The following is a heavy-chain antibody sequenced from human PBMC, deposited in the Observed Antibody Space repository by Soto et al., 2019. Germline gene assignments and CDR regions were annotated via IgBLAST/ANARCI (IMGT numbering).Heavy chain of an antibody. CDR1: GFTVSSNY. V-gene: IGHV3-53*02. CDR3: ARDRSSSSWYSGYYYYGMDV. Sequence: EVQLVETGGGLIQPGGSLRLSCAASGFTVSSNYMSWVRQAPGKGLEWVSVIYSGGSTYYADSVKGRFTISRDNSKNMLYLQMNSLRAEDTAVYYCARDRSSSSWYSGYYYYGMDVWGQGTTVTVSS. CDR2: IYSGGST. J-gene: IGHJ6*02. D-gene: IGHD6-13*01.